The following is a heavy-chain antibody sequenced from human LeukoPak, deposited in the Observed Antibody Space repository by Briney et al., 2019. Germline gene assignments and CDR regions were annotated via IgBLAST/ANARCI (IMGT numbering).Heavy chain of an antibody. V-gene: IGHV1-69*05. CDR1: GGTFSSYA. J-gene: IGHJ4*02. CDR3: ARDGIYYDSSGYYYYFDY. D-gene: IGHD3-22*01. Sequence: SVKVSCKASGGTFSSYAISWVRQAPGQGLEWMGGIIPIFGTANYAQKLQGRVTMTTDTSTSTAYMELRSLRSDDTAVYYCARDGIYYDSSGYYYYFDYWGQGTLVTVSS. CDR2: IIPIFGTA.